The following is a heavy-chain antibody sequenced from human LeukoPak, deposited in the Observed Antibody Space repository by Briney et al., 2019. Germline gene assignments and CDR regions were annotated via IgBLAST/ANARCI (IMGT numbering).Heavy chain of an antibody. D-gene: IGHD6-13*01. CDR3: ARIGYSSSWHEVNAFDI. CDR2: IYHSGKA. Sequence: SETLSLTWTVSGAFISSGGFYWSWLRLPPGKGLEWIGYIYHSGKAYYNPSLKSRVTISVDTSKNQFSLKLSSVTAADTAVYYCARIGYSSSWHEVNAFDIRGQGTMVTVSS. V-gene: IGHV4-61*08. J-gene: IGHJ3*02. CDR1: GAFISSGGFY.